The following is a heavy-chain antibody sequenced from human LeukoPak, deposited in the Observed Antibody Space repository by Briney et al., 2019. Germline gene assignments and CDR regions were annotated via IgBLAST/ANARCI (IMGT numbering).Heavy chain of an antibody. J-gene: IGHJ6*02. CDR3: ARENRPYSGWYYYGMDV. Sequence: SETLSLTCTVSGGSISSYHWSWIRQPPGKGLEWIGYIYYSGSTNYNPSLKSRVTISVDTSKNQFSLKLSSVTAADTAVYYCARENRPYSGWYYYGMDVWGQGTTVTVSS. CDR1: GGSISSYH. CDR2: IYYSGST. D-gene: IGHD6-19*01. V-gene: IGHV4-59*01.